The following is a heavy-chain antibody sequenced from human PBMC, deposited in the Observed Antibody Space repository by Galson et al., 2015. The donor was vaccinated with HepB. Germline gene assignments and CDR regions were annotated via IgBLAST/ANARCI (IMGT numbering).Heavy chain of an antibody. V-gene: IGHV3-23*01. D-gene: IGHD1-26*01. J-gene: IGHJ4*02. Sequence: SLRLSCAASGFTFSSYAMSWVRQAPEKGLEWVSAISGSGGSTYYADSVKGRFTISRDNSKNTLYLQMNSLRAEDTAVYYCAKDQNRVGATRLFDYWGQGTLVTVSS. CDR3: AKDQNRVGATRLFDY. CDR1: GFTFSSYA. CDR2: ISGSGGST.